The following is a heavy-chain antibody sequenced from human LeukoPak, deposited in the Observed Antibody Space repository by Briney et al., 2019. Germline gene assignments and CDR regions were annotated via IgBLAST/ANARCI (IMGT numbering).Heavy chain of an antibody. CDR1: GYTFTSYG. CDR3: AREGDYSSGWDRADY. CDR2: ISAYNGNT. J-gene: IGHJ4*02. Sequence: GASVKVSCKASGYTFTSYGITWVRQAAGQWLEWMGWISAYNGNTNHAQKFQDRVTMTTDTSTSTAYMELRSLRSDDTAVYYCAREGDYSSGWDRADYWGQGTLVTVSS. D-gene: IGHD6-19*01. V-gene: IGHV1-18*01.